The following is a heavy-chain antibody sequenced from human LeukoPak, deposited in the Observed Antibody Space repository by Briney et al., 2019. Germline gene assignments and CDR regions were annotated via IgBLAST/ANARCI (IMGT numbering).Heavy chain of an antibody. D-gene: IGHD1-14*01. Sequence: GGSLRLSCAASGFTFSSYAMSLVRQAPGKGLEWVSAISGSGGSTYYADSVKGRFTISRDNSKNTLYLQMNSLRAEDTAVYYCATGGLSEGRTDYYYYMDVWGKGTTVTVSS. V-gene: IGHV3-23*01. J-gene: IGHJ6*03. CDR3: ATGGLSEGRTDYYYYMDV. CDR2: ISGSGGST. CDR1: GFTFSSYA.